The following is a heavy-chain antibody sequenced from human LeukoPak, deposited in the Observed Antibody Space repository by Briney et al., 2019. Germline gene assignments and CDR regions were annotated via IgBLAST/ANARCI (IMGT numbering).Heavy chain of an antibody. J-gene: IGHJ4*02. V-gene: IGHV4-59*08. Sequence: SETLSLTCTVSGGSISSYYWSWIRQPPGKGLEWIGYIYYSGSTNYNPPLKSRVTISVDTSKNQFSLKLSSVTAADTAVYYCARWRWDYYDSSGYDYWGQGTLVTVSS. CDR3: ARWRWDYYDSSGYDY. CDR2: IYYSGST. D-gene: IGHD3-22*01. CDR1: GGSISSYY.